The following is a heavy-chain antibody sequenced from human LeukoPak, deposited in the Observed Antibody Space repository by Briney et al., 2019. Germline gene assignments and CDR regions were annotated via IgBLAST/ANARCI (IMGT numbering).Heavy chain of an antibody. CDR1: GYTFTVNY. CDR3: ARGGSSSWYSSGSY. J-gene: IGHJ4*02. V-gene: IGHV1-2*02. CDR2: INPNSGGT. D-gene: IGHD6-13*01. Sequence: ASVKVSCKSSGYTFTVNYMHWRRQAPGQGLEWMGWINPNSGGTNYAQKFQGRVTMTRDTSISTAYMELSRLRSDDTAVYYCARGGSSSWYSSGSYWGQGPLVTVSS.